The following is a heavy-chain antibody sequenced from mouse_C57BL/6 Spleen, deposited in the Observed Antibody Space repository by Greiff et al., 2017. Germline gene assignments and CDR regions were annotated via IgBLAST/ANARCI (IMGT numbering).Heavy chain of an antibody. V-gene: IGHV1-55*01. CDR3: ARRPGSSYEAWFAY. Sequence: VQLQQPGAELVKPGASVKMSCKASGYTFTSYWITWVKQRPGQGLGWIGDIYPGSGSTNYNEKFKSKATLTVDTSSSTAYMQLSSLTSEDSAVYYCARRPGSSYEAWFAYWGQGTLVTVSA. CDR1: GYTFTSYW. J-gene: IGHJ3*01. D-gene: IGHD1-1*01. CDR2: IYPGSGST.